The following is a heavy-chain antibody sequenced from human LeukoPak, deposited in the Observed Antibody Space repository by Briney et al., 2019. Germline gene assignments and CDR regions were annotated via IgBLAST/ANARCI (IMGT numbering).Heavy chain of an antibody. D-gene: IGHD3-9*01. J-gene: IGHJ4*02. CDR2: ISSGGSTI. V-gene: IGHV3-11*04. Sequence: GGSLRLSCAASGFTFSDYYMSWIRQAPGKGLEWVSYISSGGSTIYYADSVKGRFTISRDNAKNPLYLQMNSLRAEDTAVYYCAKDRLRYFDWLLSWGQGTLVTVSS. CDR1: GFTFSDYY. CDR3: AKDRLRYFDWLLS.